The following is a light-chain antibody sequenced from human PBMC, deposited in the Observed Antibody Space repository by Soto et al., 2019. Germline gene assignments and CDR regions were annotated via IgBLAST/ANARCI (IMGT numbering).Light chain of an antibody. Sequence: EVAISQSLATPSLSPGDRATLSCRASQSVSSNLAWYQQKPGQLPRLLIYGASTRATGILARFSGSGSGTEFTLTISSLQSEDFAVYYCEQYGSSGTFGHGTKVDIK. CDR2: GAS. V-gene: IGKV3-15*01. CDR1: QSVSSN. CDR3: EQYGSSGT. J-gene: IGKJ1*01.